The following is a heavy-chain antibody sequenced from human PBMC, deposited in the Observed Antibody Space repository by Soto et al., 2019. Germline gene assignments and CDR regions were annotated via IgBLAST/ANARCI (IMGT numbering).Heavy chain of an antibody. D-gene: IGHD3-22*01. Sequence: PGGSLRLSCAASGFTFTNAWINWVRQAPGKGLEWVDRIKSKTDGGTTDYAEPVKGRFAISRDDSNNMVYLQMNSLKIEDTAVYYCTMDSYSTIIIVRSDYWGHGTLVTVSS. CDR2: IKSKTDGGTT. J-gene: IGHJ4*01. V-gene: IGHV3-15*07. CDR1: GFTFTNAW. CDR3: TMDSYSTIIIVRSDY.